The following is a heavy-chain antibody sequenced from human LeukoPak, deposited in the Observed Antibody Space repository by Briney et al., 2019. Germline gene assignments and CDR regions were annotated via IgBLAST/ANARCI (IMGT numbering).Heavy chain of an antibody. Sequence: SETLSLTCAVYGGSFSGYYWSWIRQPPGKGLEWIGEINHSGSTNYNPSLKSRVTISVDTSKNQFSLKLSSVTAADTAVYYCARRRAISLPSYYFDYWGQGTLVTVSS. V-gene: IGHV4-34*01. J-gene: IGHJ4*02. CDR2: INHSGST. CDR1: GGSFSGYY. D-gene: IGHD3-3*02. CDR3: ARRRAISLPSYYFDY.